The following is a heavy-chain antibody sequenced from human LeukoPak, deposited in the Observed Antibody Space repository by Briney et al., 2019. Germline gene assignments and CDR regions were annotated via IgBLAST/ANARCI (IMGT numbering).Heavy chain of an antibody. V-gene: IGHV4-4*07. CDR3: ARDSVSYYMDV. CDR2: IYSTGSA. CDR1: GGSISSYY. Sequence: SETLSLTCTVSGGSISSYYWSWIRQPAGKGLEWIGRIYSTGSANYNPSLKSRVTISVDTSKNQFSLKLSSVTAADTAVYYCARDSVSYYMDVWGKGTTVTVSS. J-gene: IGHJ6*03. D-gene: IGHD5/OR15-5a*01.